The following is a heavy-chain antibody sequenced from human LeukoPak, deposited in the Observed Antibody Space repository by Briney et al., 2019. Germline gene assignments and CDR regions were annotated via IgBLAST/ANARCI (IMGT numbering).Heavy chain of an antibody. CDR2: IYYSGST. D-gene: IGHD2-21*02. J-gene: IGHJ4*02. Sequence: SETLSLTCTVSGGSISSYYWSWIRQPPGKRLEWIGHIYYSGSTNYNPSLKSRVTISVDTSKNQFSLKLSSVTAADTAVYYCARGKGVTAFDYWGQGTLVTVSS. CDR3: ARGKGVTAFDY. V-gene: IGHV4-59*01. CDR1: GGSISSYY.